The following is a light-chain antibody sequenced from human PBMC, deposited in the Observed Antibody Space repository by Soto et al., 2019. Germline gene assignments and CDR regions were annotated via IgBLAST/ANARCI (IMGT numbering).Light chain of an antibody. J-gene: IGKJ4*01. Sequence: EIVMTQSPATLSVSPGERATLSCRASQTVRNNYLAWYQQKTGQAPRLLIYDESSRATGIPDRLSGGGSGTDLNLTISRLEPEDFAVYYCQQFSSYPLTCGGGTKVDIK. CDR2: DES. CDR3: QQFSSYPLT. V-gene: IGKV3-20*01. CDR1: QTVRNNY.